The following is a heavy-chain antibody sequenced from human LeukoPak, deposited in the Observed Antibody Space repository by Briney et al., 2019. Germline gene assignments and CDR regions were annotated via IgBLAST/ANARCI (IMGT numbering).Heavy chain of an antibody. J-gene: IGHJ4*02. CDR3: AKSLSSSWPYYFDY. CDR1: GFTFSSYG. Sequence: PGGSLRLSCAASGFTFSSYGMHWVRQAPGKGLEWVAVIWYGGSNKYYADSVKGRFTISRDNSKNTLYLQMNSLRAEDTAVYYCAKSLSSSWPYYFDYWGQGTLVTVSS. V-gene: IGHV3-30*02. D-gene: IGHD6-13*01. CDR2: IWYGGSNK.